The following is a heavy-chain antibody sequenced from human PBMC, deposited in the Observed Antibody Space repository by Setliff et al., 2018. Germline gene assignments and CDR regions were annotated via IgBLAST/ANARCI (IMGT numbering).Heavy chain of an antibody. D-gene: IGHD5-18*01. J-gene: IGHJ4*02. CDR3: ATRIEGYSYGHHYFDY. CDR2: IIHSGST. Sequence: PSETLSLTCAVYGGSFSGYYWSWIRQPPGKRLEWIGEIIHSGSTNYNPSLKSRVTISVDTSKNQFSLKLSSVTAADTAVYYCATRIEGYSYGHHYFDYWGQGTLVTVSS. V-gene: IGHV4-34*12. CDR1: GGSFSGYY.